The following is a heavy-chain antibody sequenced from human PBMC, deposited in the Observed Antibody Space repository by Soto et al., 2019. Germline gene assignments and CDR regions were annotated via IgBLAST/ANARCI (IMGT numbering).Heavy chain of an antibody. CDR2: INPSGGST. D-gene: IGHD3-3*01. J-gene: IGHJ6*02. Sequence: ASVKVSCKASGYTFTSYYMHWVRQAPGQGLEWMGIINPSGGSTSYAQKFQGRVTMTRDTSTSTVYMELSSLRSEDTAVYYCARDHDYDFWSGQPADYYYYGMDVWGQGTTVTVS. CDR1: GYTFTSYY. V-gene: IGHV1-46*01. CDR3: ARDHDYDFWSGQPADYYYYGMDV.